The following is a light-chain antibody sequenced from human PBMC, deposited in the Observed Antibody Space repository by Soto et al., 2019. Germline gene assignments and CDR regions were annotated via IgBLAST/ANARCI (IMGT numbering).Light chain of an antibody. CDR3: QQYDIWPPYT. Sequence: EIVLTQSPATLSVSPGESATLFCKASQSISSNLAWYQQKPGQLPRLLIYGASTRASGIPARFSGSGSGTEFTLTISGLQSEDFALYYCQQYDIWPPYTFGQGTRLEIK. J-gene: IGKJ2*01. CDR2: GAS. CDR1: QSISSN. V-gene: IGKV3-15*01.